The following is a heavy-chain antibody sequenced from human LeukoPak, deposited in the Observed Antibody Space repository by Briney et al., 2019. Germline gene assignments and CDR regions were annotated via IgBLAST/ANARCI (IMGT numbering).Heavy chain of an antibody. V-gene: IGHV4-30-2*01. D-gene: IGHD2-8*01. J-gene: IGHJ6*02. CDR1: GGSISSGGYS. CDR3: ARAGSSGPYCTIGSCYGMDV. CDR2: IYHSGST. Sequence: SETLSLTCAVSGGSISSGGYSWSWIRQPPGKGLEWIGYIYHSGSTYYNPSLKSRVTISVDRSKNQFSLKLSSVTAADTAVYYCARAGSSGPYCTIGSCYGMDVWGQGTTVTVSS.